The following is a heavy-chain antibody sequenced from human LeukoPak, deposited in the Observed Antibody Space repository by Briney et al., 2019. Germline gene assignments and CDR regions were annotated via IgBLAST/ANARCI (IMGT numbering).Heavy chain of an antibody. CDR2: IYHSGST. D-gene: IGHD4-17*01. CDR1: GGYISSSNW. V-gene: IGHV4-4*02. CDR3: ARGASTVTTNDAFDI. Sequence: KPSGTLSLTCAVSGGYISSSNWWSWVRQPPGKGLEWIGEIYHSGSTNYNPSLKSRVTISVDKSKNQFSLKLSSVTAADTAVYYCARGASTVTTNDAFDIWGQGTMVAVSS. J-gene: IGHJ3*02.